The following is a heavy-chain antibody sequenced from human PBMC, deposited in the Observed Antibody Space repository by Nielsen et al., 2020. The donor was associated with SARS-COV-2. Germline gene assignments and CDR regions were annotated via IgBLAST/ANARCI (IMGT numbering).Heavy chain of an antibody. J-gene: IGHJ4*02. CDR2: ISSSSSYT. V-gene: IGHV3-11*06. CDR1: GFTFSDYY. CDR3: ARDSDGYLDY. Sequence: GESLKISCAASGFTFSDYYMSWIRQAPGKGLEWVSYISSSSSYTNYADSVKGRFTISRDNAKNSLYLQMNSLRAEDTAVYYCARDSDGYLDYWGQGTLVIVSS. D-gene: IGHD5-24*01.